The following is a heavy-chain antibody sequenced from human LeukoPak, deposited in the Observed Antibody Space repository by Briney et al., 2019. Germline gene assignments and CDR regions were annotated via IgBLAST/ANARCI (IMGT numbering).Heavy chain of an antibody. Sequence: GGSLRLSCAASGFTFSNSEMNWVRQAPGKGVEWGSYISETGYSIYYVDSVKGRFTISRDNSKNSLYMQMNSLRAEDTAIYYCARGLSFYYDSSGYPAIRYYFDYWGQGTLVTVSS. CDR1: GFTFSNSE. D-gene: IGHD3-22*01. J-gene: IGHJ4*02. CDR3: ARGLSFYYDSSGYPAIRYYFDY. CDR2: ISETGYSI. V-gene: IGHV3-48*03.